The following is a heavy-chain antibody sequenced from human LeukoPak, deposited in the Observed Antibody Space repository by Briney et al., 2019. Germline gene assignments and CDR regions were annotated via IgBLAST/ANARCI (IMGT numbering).Heavy chain of an antibody. CDR1: GFTFSSYS. CDR3: ARLLWFGERNFDY. Sequence: GGSLRLSCAASGFTFSSYSMNWVRQAPGKGLEWVSSINSSSSYIYYADSVKGRFTISRDNAKNSLYLQMNSLRAEDTAVYYCARLLWFGERNFDYWGQGTLVTVSS. V-gene: IGHV3-21*01. D-gene: IGHD3-10*01. J-gene: IGHJ4*02. CDR2: INSSSSYI.